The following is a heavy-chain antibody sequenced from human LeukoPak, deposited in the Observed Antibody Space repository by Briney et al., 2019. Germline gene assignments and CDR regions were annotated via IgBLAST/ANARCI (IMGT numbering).Heavy chain of an antibody. V-gene: IGHV4-34*01. D-gene: IGHD1-26*01. Sequence: KPSETLSLTCAVYGGSFSGYYWSWIRQPPGKGLEWIGEINHSGSTNYNPSLKSRVTISVDTSKNQFSLKLSSVTAADTAVYYCAIKGGSLGYWGQGTLVTVSS. CDR3: AIKGGSLGY. CDR1: GGSFSGYY. CDR2: INHSGST. J-gene: IGHJ4*02.